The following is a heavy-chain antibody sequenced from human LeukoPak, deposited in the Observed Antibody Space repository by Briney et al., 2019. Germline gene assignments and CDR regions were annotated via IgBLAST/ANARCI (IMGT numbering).Heavy chain of an antibody. V-gene: IGHV1-2*02. J-gene: IGHJ4*02. D-gene: IGHD3-10*01. Sequence: ASVKVSCKASGYTFTGSGWYLYWVRQALGQGLECVGWIHPNNGATLYAQKFQGRVAMTTDTSISTAYMELSRLRPDDTAMYYCARDGPAQMVDFDYWGQGTLVTVSS. CDR1: GYTFTGSGWY. CDR3: ARDGPAQMVDFDY. CDR2: IHPNNGAT.